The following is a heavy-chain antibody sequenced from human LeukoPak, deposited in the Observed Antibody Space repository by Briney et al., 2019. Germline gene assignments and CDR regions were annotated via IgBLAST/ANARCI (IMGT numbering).Heavy chain of an antibody. V-gene: IGHV3-11*06. D-gene: IGHD6-6*01. J-gene: IGHJ4*02. CDR2: ISSSSSYT. Sequence: GGSLRLSCAASGFTFSDYYMSWIRQAPGKGLEWVSYISSSSSYTNYAGSVKGRFTISRDNAKNSLYLQMNSLRAEDTAVYYCAKRADSSSSVVDYWGQGTLVTVSS. CDR1: GFTFSDYY. CDR3: AKRADSSSSVVDY.